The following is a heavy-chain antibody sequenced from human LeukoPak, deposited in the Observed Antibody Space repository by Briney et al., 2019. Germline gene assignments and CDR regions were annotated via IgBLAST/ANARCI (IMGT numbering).Heavy chain of an antibody. D-gene: IGHD3-3*01. J-gene: IGHJ3*02. V-gene: IGHV4-39*07. CDR3: ARASGNYWMVDVFDI. CDR2: KFYSGPI. Sequence: SETLSLTCTVSGASITSSDDYWGWVRQPPGKGLEWIGSKFYSGPIYYSPSLKSRVTISVDASMNQLYLRLTSVSAADTALYYCARASGNYWMVDVFDIWGQGTMVTVSS. CDR1: GASITSSDDY.